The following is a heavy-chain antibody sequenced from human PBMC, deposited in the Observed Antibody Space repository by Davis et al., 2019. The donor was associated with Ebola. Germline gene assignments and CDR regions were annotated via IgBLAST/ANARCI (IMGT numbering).Heavy chain of an antibody. Sequence: ASVKVSCKASGYTFTGYYMHWVRQAPGQGLEWMGWINPNSGGTNYAQKFQGRVTMTRDTSISTAYMELSRLRSEDTAVYYCARSYSNSPWFDYWGQGTLVTVSS. J-gene: IGHJ4*02. D-gene: IGHD4-11*01. CDR2: INPNSGGT. CDR3: ARSYSNSPWFDY. V-gene: IGHV1-2*02. CDR1: GYTFTGYY.